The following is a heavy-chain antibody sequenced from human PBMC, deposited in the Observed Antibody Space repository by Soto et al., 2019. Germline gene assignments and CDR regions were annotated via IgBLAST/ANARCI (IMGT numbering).Heavy chain of an antibody. CDR3: AKVKFVGATKGGYFQH. CDR1: GFTFSSYA. D-gene: IGHD1-26*01. Sequence: GGSLRLSCAASGFTFSSYAMSWVRQAPGKGLEWVSAISGSGGSTYYADSVKGRFTISRDNSKNTLYLQMNSLRAEDTAVYYCAKVKFVGATKGGYFQHWGQGTLVTVSS. J-gene: IGHJ1*01. CDR2: ISGSGGST. V-gene: IGHV3-23*01.